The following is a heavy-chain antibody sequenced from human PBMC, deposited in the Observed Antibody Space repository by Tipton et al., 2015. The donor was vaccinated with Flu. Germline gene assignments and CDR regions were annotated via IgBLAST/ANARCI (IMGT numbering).Heavy chain of an antibody. CDR2: IYTSGTT. V-gene: IGHV4-4*07. J-gene: IGHJ4*02. CDR1: VGSIRSYY. D-gene: IGHD3-10*01. Sequence: TLSLTCTVSVGSIRSYYWSWIRQPAGKALEWVGRIYTSGTTKYNPSLKSRVTMSIDPSKNQFSLKLTSVTVADTAVYYCARGSGSGTFVIFEYWGQGMLVTVSS. CDR3: ARGSGSGTFVIFEY.